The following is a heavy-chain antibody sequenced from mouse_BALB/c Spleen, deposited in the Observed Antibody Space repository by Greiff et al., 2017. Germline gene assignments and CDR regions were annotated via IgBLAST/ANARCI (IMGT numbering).Heavy chain of an antibody. V-gene: IGHV5-17*02. D-gene: IGHD1-1*01. CDR3: ARRGGSSYGAMDY. CDR1: GFTFSSFG. J-gene: IGHJ4*01. CDR2: ISSGSSTI. Sequence: DVQLVESGGGLVQPGGSRKLSCAASGFTFSSFGMHWVRQAPEKGLEWVAYISSGSSTIYYADTVKGRFTISRDNPKNTLFLQMTSLRSEDTAMYYCARRGGSSYGAMDYWGQGTSVTVSS.